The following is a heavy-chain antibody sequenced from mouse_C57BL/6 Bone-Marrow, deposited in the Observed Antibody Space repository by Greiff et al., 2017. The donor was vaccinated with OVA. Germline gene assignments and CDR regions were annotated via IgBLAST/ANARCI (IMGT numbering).Heavy chain of an antibody. CDR2: ISYDGSN. Sequence: EVKLQESGPGLVKPSQSLSLTCSVTGYSITSGYYWNWIRQFPGNKLEWMGYISYDGSNNYNPSLKNRISITRDTSKNQFFLKLNSVTTEDTATYYCARDLLWSYYFDYWGQGTTLTVSS. CDR3: ARDLLWSYYFDY. V-gene: IGHV3-6*01. D-gene: IGHD2-1*01. CDR1: GYSITSGYY. J-gene: IGHJ2*01.